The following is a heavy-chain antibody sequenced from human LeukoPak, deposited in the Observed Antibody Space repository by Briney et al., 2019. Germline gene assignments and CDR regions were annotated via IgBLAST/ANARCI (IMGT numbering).Heavy chain of an antibody. CDR3: ARGRFCDSGNCYLDY. D-gene: IGHD4-23*01. J-gene: IGHJ4*02. CDR2: IKPDGRDK. Sequence: GGSLRLSCAASGYTLSDYWMSWVRQAPGKGLERVANIKPDGRDKYHVDSVKGRFTISRDNAKASLYLLMNSLRAEDTAVHYCARGRFCDSGNCYLDYWGQGTLVTVSS. CDR1: GYTLSDYW. V-gene: IGHV3-7*01.